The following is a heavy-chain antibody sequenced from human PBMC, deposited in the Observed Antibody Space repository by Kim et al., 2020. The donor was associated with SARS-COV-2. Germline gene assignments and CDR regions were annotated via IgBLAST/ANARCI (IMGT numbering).Heavy chain of an antibody. CDR1: GFTFSTYW. Sequence: GGSLRLSCVASGFTFSTYWMHWVRQAPGKGLVWVSRINSDGSSTTYAESVKGRFTISRDNAKNTLYLQMDSLRVEDTAVYYCAREEYQLLWVHGMDVWGQGTTVTVSS. J-gene: IGHJ6*02. V-gene: IGHV3-74*01. CDR2: INSDGSST. CDR3: AREEYQLLWVHGMDV. D-gene: IGHD2-2*01.